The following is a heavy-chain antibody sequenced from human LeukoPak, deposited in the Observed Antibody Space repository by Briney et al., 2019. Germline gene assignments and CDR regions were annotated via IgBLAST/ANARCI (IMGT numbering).Heavy chain of an antibody. CDR3: ARDQYYYDSSGYSPFDY. V-gene: IGHV4-4*07. D-gene: IGHD3-22*01. CDR2: IYTSGST. Sequence: SETLSLTCTVSGGSISSYYWSWIRQPAGKGLEWIWRIYTSGSTNYNPSLKSRVTMSVDTSKNQFSLKLRSVTAADTAVYYCARDQYYYDSSGYSPFDYWGQGTLVTVSS. J-gene: IGHJ4*02. CDR1: GGSISSYY.